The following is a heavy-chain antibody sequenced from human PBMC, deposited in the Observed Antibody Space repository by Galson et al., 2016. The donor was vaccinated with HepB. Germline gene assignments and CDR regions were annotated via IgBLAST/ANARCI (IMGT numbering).Heavy chain of an antibody. V-gene: IGHV4-59*08. J-gene: IGHJ4*02. D-gene: IGHD6-19*01. Sequence: SETLSLTCTVSGGSINSYHWSWFRQPPGKGLEWIGYIYYTGSTNYSPSLKSRVTMSVDTAQSQISLNLISVTASDTAVYFCARTTLTVAVYFDLWGRGTLVTVSS. CDR1: GGSINSYH. CDR3: ARTTLTVAVYFDL. CDR2: IYYTGST.